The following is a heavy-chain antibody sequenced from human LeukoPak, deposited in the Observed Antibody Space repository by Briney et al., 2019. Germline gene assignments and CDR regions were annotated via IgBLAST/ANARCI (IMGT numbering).Heavy chain of an antibody. D-gene: IGHD1-14*01. Sequence: SETLSLTCIVSGGSISSYYWSWIRQPPGKGLEWVGYIYYSGSTEYNPSIKSRVTISVDTSKNQFSLKLISVTAADTAVYYCARHMARREPTDYWGQGTLVTVSS. CDR3: ARHMARREPTDY. J-gene: IGHJ4*02. V-gene: IGHV4-59*08. CDR1: GGSISSYY. CDR2: IYYSGST.